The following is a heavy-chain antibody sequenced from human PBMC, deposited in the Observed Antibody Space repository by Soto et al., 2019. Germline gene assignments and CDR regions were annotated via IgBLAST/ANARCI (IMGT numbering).Heavy chain of an antibody. D-gene: IGHD6-13*01. CDR1: GYTFTSYG. CDR3: ARDRMGSSSWYGRYYYGMDV. Sequence: GASVKVSCKASGYTFTSYGISWVRQAPGQGLEWMGWISAYNGNTNYAQKLQGRVTMTTDTSTSTAYMELRSLRSDDTAVYYCARDRMGSSSWYGRYYYGMDVWGQGTTVTVSS. V-gene: IGHV1-18*04. CDR2: ISAYNGNT. J-gene: IGHJ6*02.